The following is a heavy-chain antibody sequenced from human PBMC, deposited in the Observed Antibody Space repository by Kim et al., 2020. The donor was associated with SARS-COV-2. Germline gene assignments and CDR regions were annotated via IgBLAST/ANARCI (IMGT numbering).Heavy chain of an antibody. J-gene: IGHJ6*02. V-gene: IGHV3-21*01. Sequence: DSVTGRFTISRDNAKNSLYRQMNSLRAEDTAVYYCAREIGPLGLATRDVWGQGTTVTVSS. CDR3: AREIGPLGLATRDV.